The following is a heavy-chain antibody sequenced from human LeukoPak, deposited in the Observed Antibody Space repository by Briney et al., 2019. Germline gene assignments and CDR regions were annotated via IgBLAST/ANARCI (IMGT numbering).Heavy chain of an antibody. CDR3: ATNWNYAYYYYYYMDV. CDR1: GFTLSSYA. D-gene: IGHD1-7*01. J-gene: IGHJ6*03. Sequence: GGSLRLSCAASGFTLSSYAMNWVGQAPGKGLEWVSVISGSGGTTYYADSVKGRFTISRDNSKNTLYLQMNSLRAEDTAVYYCATNWNYAYYYYYYMDVWGKGTTVTVSS. CDR2: ISGSGGTT. V-gene: IGHV3-23*01.